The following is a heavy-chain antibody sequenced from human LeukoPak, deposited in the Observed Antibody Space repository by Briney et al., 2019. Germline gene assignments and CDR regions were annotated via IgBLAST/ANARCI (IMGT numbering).Heavy chain of an antibody. V-gene: IGHV4-34*01. D-gene: IGHD5-18*01. CDR1: GFTFSSYA. CDR3: ARVRGGYSKRNYYYYYMDV. J-gene: IGHJ6*03. CDR2: INHSGST. Sequence: GSLRLSCAASGFTFSSYAIHWVRRAPGKGLEWIGEINHSGSTNYNPSLKSRVTISVDTSKNQFSLKLSSVTAADTAVYYCARVRGGYSKRNYYYYYMDVWGKGTTVTVSS.